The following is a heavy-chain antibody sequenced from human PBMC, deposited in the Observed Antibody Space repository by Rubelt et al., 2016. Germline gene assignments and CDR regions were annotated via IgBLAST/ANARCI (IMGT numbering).Heavy chain of an antibody. J-gene: IGHJ4*02. CDR1: GGSFSGYY. D-gene: IGHD5-24*01. CDR2: INHRGST. V-gene: IGHV4-34*01. Sequence: QVQLQQWGAGLLKPSETLSLTCAVYGGSFSGYYWSWIRQPPGKGLEWIGEINHRGSTNYNPSLKGRVTISVETSKNQVSLKLSSVTAAETAVYYWARGGSGYKTFDYWGQGTLVTVSS. CDR3: ARGGSGYKTFDY.